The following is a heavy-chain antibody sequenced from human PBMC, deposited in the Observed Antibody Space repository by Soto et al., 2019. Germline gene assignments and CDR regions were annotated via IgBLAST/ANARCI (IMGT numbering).Heavy chain of an antibody. D-gene: IGHD6-13*01. Sequence: SVKVSCKASGGTFSSYAISWVRQAPGQGLEWMGGIIPIFGTANYAQKFQGRVTITADESTSTAYMELSSLRSEDTAVYYCASYPRGSSWFKYYFDYWGQGTLVTVSS. CDR3: ASYPRGSSWFKYYFDY. V-gene: IGHV1-69*13. CDR2: IIPIFGTA. CDR1: GGTFSSYA. J-gene: IGHJ4*02.